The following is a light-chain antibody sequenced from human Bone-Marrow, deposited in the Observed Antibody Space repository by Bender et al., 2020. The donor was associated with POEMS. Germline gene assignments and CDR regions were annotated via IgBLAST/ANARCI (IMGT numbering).Light chain of an antibody. CDR1: SSDVGGPYNY. CDR3: SSYSSKSVV. Sequence: QSALTQSASVSGSPGQSITISCTGTSSDVGGPYNYVSCHQQHPGKAPKLMIYEDSNRPSGVSNRFIGSKSGNTASLTISGLQSEDEADYYCSSYSSKSVVFGGGTTVTV. V-gene: IGLV2-14*01. J-gene: IGLJ2*01. CDR2: EDS.